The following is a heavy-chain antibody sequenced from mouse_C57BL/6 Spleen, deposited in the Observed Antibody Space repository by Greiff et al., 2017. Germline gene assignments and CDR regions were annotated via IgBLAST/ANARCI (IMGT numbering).Heavy chain of an antibody. CDR2: IDPSDSYT. J-gene: IGHJ3*01. Sequence: QVQLQQPGAELVQPGASVKLSCKASGYTFTSYWMQWVKQRPGQGLEWIGEIDPSDSYTTSNQKFKAKATLTVDTSSSAAYMKLGSLTSDDSAVYYCARSLFIASVVPFAYWGQGTLVTVSA. V-gene: IGHV1-50*01. D-gene: IGHD1-1*01. CDR1: GYTFTSYW. CDR3: ARSLFIASVVPFAY.